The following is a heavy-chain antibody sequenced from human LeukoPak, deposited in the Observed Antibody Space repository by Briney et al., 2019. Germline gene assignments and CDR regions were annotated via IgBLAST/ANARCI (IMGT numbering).Heavy chain of an antibody. CDR1: GFTFSSYG. CDR2: IKQDGSEK. V-gene: IGHV3-7*01. D-gene: IGHD2-21*02. Sequence: GGSLRLSCAASGFTFSSYGMHWVRQAPGKGLEWVANIKQDGSEKYYVDSVKGRFTISRDNAKNSLYLQMNSLRAEDTAVYYCARESRDFEYFQHWGQGTLVTVSS. J-gene: IGHJ1*01. CDR3: ARESRDFEYFQH.